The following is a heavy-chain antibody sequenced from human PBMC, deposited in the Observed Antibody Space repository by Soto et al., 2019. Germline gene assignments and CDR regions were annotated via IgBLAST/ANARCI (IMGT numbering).Heavy chain of an antibody. CDR1: GDSISSGGYS. CDR2: IYHTGST. Sequence: SSETLSLTCTVSGDSISSGGYSWCWIRQPPQKGLEWIGYIYHTGSTSYSPSLKSRVTISVDKSKNQFSLILNSVTAADTAIYYCAKAHYGPGVFSLAPWGQGTPVTVSP. J-gene: IGHJ5*02. V-gene: IGHV4-30-2*01. D-gene: IGHD3-10*01. CDR3: AKAHYGPGVFSLAP.